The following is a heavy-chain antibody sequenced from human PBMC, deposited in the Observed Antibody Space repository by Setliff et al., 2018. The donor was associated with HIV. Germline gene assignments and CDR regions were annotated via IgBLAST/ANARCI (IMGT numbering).Heavy chain of an antibody. V-gene: IGHV4-34*01. CDR2: IDHSGST. J-gene: IGHJ3*01. D-gene: IGHD5-18*01. CDR1: GRSFSNYH. Sequence: ETLSLTCAVYGRSFSNYHWTWIRQSPEKGLEWIAEIDHSGSTNYNPFLKRRVSISVDPSKNQFSLKVTSLTAADTAVYFCARGSGVSLDTYDVWGQGTMGTV. CDR3: ARGSGVSLDTYDV.